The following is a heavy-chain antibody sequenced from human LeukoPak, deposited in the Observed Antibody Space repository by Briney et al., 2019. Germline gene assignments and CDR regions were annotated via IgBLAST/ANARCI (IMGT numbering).Heavy chain of an antibody. CDR2: ISYDGSNK. D-gene: IGHD2-15*01. Sequence: PGGSLRLSCAASGFTFSSYAMHGVRQAPGKGLEWVADISYDGSNKYYADSVKGRFTISRDNSKNTLYLQMNSLSAEDTAVYYCARDQGDIVVVVATDRAFGIWGQGTMVTVSS. J-gene: IGHJ3*02. CDR1: GFTFSSYA. V-gene: IGHV3-30-3*01. CDR3: ARDQGDIVVVVATDRAFGI.